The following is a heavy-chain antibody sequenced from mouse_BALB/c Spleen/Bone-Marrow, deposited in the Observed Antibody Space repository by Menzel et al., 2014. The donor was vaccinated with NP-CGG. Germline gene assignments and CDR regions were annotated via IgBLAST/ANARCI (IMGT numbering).Heavy chain of an antibody. Sequence: EVKVVESGGGLVQPGGSLKLSCAASGFTFSSYGMSWVRQTPDKRLELVATINSNGGSTYYPDSVKGRFTISRDNAKNTLYLQMSSLKSEDTAMYYCARGLTMGPEFAYWGQGTLVTVPA. CDR3: ARGLTMGPEFAY. CDR1: GFTFSSYG. V-gene: IGHV5-6-3*01. CDR2: INSNGGST. D-gene: IGHD1-1*02. J-gene: IGHJ3*01.